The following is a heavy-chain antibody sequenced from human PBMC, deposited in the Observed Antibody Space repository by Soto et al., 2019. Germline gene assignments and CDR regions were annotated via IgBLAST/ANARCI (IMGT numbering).Heavy chain of an antibody. J-gene: IGHJ6*02. Sequence: GESLKISCNTSGYNFAVYWIGLVRQMPGKGLEWLGIIFPGDSDTKYSPSFQGQVIISADKSIRTAYLQWSSLKASDTAIYYCARQSGMDVWGQGTTVTVSS. D-gene: IGHD5-12*01. CDR1: GYNFAVYW. V-gene: IGHV5-51*01. CDR2: IFPGDSDT. CDR3: ARQSGMDV.